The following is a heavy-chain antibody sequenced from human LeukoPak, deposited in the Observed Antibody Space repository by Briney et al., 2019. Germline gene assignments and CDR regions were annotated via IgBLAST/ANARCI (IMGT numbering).Heavy chain of an antibody. CDR3: ARFDDGDYGFRETVDY. Sequence: ASVKVSCKASGYTFTSYDINWVRQATGQGPEWIGWMNPNSGNTGYAQKFQGRVTMTRNTSISTAYMELSSLRSEDTAVYYCARFDDGDYGFRETVDYWGQGTLVTVSS. V-gene: IGHV1-8*01. J-gene: IGHJ4*02. CDR2: MNPNSGNT. D-gene: IGHD4-17*01. CDR1: GYTFTSYD.